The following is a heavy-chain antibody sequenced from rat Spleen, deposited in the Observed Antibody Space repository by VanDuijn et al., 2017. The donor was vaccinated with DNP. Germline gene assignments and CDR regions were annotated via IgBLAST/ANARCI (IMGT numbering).Heavy chain of an antibody. V-gene: IGHV3-3*01. D-gene: IGHD1-1*01. CDR2: INSAGST. CDR1: GFSITRSYR. CDR3: ARWVRYFDY. J-gene: IGHJ2*01. Sequence: EVQLQESGPGLVKPSQSLSLTCSVTGFSITRSYRWNWIRKFPGSKLEWMGYINSAGSTNYNPSLKSRISITSDTSENQFFLHLNSVTTEDTATYYCARWVRYFDYWGQGVMVTVSS.